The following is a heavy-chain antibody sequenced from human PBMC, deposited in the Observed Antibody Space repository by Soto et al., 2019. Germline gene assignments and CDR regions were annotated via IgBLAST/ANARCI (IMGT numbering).Heavy chain of an antibody. CDR2: ISWDGKTP. J-gene: IGHJ5*02. CDR3: AKPVRGIAGANYDS. D-gene: IGHD3-16*01. CDR1: GFTFDDYA. V-gene: IGHV3-43*01. Sequence: PGGSLRLSCAASGFTFDDYAMHWVRQAPGKGLEWVSVISWDGKTPYYAASVRGRFTISRDNSKNFLYLYMIGLRPEDTALYYCAKPVRGIAGANYDSWGQGALVTVSS.